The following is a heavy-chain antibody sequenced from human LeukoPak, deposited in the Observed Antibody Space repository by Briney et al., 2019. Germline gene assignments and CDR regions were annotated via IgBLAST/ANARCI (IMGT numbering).Heavy chain of an antibody. Sequence: PGGSLRLSCTASGLTFSTSGFNWVRQAPGKGLEWVSYISSSGSTIYYADSVKGRFTISRDNAKNSLYLQMNSLRAEDTAVYYCASTGYSSGWSDYWGQGTLVTVSS. CDR2: ISSSGSTI. D-gene: IGHD6-19*01. V-gene: IGHV3-48*04. CDR1: GLTFSTSG. CDR3: ASTGYSSGWSDY. J-gene: IGHJ4*02.